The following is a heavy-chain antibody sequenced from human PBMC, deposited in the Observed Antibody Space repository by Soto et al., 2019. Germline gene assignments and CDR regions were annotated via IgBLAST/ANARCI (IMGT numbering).Heavy chain of an antibody. CDR2: IYYSGST. Sequence: SETLSLTCTVSGGSISSSSYYWGWIRQPPGKGLEWIWSIYYSGSTYYNPSLKSRVTISVDTSKNQFSLKLSSVTAADTAVYYCARRRGYCSGGSCYSEDYYYYYMDVWGKGTTVTVSS. D-gene: IGHD2-15*01. V-gene: IGHV4-39*01. CDR1: GGSISSSSYY. CDR3: ARRRGYCSGGSCYSEDYYYYYMDV. J-gene: IGHJ6*03.